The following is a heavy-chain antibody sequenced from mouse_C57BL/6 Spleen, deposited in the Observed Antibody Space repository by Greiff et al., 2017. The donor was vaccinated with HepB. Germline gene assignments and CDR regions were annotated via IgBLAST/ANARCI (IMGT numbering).Heavy chain of an antibody. V-gene: IGHV1-80*01. Sequence: QVHVKQSGAELVKPGASVKISCKASGYAFSSYWMNWVKQRPGKGLEWIGQIYPGDGDTNYNGKFKGKATLTADKSSSTAYMQLSSLTSEDSAVYFCARHSRFAYWGQGTLVTVSA. J-gene: IGHJ3*01. CDR2: IYPGDGDT. CDR1: GYAFSSYW. CDR3: ARHSRFAY.